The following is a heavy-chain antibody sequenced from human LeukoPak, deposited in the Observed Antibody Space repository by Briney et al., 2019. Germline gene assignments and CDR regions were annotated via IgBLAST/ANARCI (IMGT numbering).Heavy chain of an antibody. CDR2: IYPGDSDT. D-gene: IGHD1-14*01. J-gene: IGHJ6*02. CDR1: GFNFANYW. CDR3: ARYRSAGYYYDMDV. Sequence: PGASLQISCKGSGFNFANYWIGWVRQLPGKGLEWMGIIYPGDSDTRYSPSFQGQVTISADKSISTAYLQWSSLKASDTAIYYCARYRSAGYYYDMDVWGQGTTVTVSS. V-gene: IGHV5-51*01.